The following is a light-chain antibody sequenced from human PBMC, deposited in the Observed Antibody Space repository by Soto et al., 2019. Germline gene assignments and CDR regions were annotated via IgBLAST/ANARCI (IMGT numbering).Light chain of an antibody. J-gene: IGKJ3*01. V-gene: IGKV3-15*01. CDR3: QQYNNWPPFT. CDR2: GAS. Sequence: EILMTQSPGTLSVSPGERGTLSCRASQSVSSNVAWYQQRPGQAPRLLIYGASTRATGIPARFSGSGSGTEFTLTITSLQSEDFAIYYCQQYNNWPPFTFGPGTKVDIK. CDR1: QSVSSN.